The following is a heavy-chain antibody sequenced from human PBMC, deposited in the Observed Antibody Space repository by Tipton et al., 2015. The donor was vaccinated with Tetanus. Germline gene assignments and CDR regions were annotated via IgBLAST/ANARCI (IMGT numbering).Heavy chain of an antibody. Sequence: SLRLSCAASGFTFSSYAVSWVRQAPGKGLEWVSSLSGSGDSTYYVDSVRGRFTISRDNSKNTLYLQMNSLRVDDTAVYYCARGMSFDPWGQGTLVTVSS. J-gene: IGHJ5*02. V-gene: IGHV3-23*01. CDR2: LSGSGDST. CDR3: ARGMSFDP. CDR1: GFTFSSYA.